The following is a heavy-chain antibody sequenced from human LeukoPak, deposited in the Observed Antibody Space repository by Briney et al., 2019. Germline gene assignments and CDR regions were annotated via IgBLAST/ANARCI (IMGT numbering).Heavy chain of an antibody. D-gene: IGHD3-22*01. V-gene: IGHV1-24*01. CDR3: ATNSGGSSGYYYY. J-gene: IGHJ4*02. CDR1: GYTLTELS. CDR2: FDLEDGET. Sequence: SSVTVSCKVSGYTLTELSMHWVRQAPGKRLDWIGGFDLEDGETIYAQRFQGRVTMTEDPSTDTAYMELSSLRSEDTAVYYCATNSGGSSGYYYYWGQGTLVTVSS.